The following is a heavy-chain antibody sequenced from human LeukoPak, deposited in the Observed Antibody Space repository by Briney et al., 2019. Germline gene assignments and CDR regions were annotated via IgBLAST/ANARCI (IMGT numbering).Heavy chain of an antibody. J-gene: IGHJ2*01. V-gene: IGHV4-30-2*01. CDR2: FYHGGST. Sequence: SQTLSLTCTVSGGSITGGGYSWSWIRQAPGKGLEWIGYFYHGGSTSYNPSLRSRVTISVDRSKNQFSLKLTSVTAADTAVYYCARSAFAEGYFNLWGRGTLVTASS. CDR1: GGSITGGGYS. CDR3: ARSAFAEGYFNL.